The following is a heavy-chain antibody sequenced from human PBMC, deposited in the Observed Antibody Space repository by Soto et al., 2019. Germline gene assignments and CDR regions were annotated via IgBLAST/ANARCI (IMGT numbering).Heavy chain of an antibody. CDR2: ISGSGGST. Sequence: GGSLRLSCAASGFTFSSYAMSWVRQAPGKGLEWVSAISGSGGSTYHADSVKGRFTISRDSSKNTLYLQMNSLRAEDTAVYYCAKDGCSSTSCYTYYYYGMDVWGQGTTVTVSS. CDR3: AKDGCSSTSCYTYYYYGMDV. J-gene: IGHJ6*02. D-gene: IGHD2-2*02. CDR1: GFTFSSYA. V-gene: IGHV3-23*01.